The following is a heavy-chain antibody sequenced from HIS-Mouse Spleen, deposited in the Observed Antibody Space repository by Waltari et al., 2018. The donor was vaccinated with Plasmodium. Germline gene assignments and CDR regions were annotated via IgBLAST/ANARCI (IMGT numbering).Heavy chain of an antibody. V-gene: IGHV3-30*18. J-gene: IGHJ4*02. CDR2: ISYDGSNK. D-gene: IGHD6-13*01. Sequence: QVQLVESGGGVVQPGRSLRLSCAASGFTFSSYGMHWVRQAPGKGLGGVAVISYDGSNKYYADSVKGRFTISRDNSKNTLYLQMNSLRAEDTAVYYYAKDRRSSSWYVDYWGQGTLVTVSS. CDR1: GFTFSSYG. CDR3: AKDRRSSSWYVDY.